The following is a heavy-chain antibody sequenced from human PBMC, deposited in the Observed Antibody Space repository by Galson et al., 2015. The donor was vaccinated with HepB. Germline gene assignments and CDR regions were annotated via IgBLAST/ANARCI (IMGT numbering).Heavy chain of an antibody. CDR1: GFTFGTYS. V-gene: IGHV3-48*04. Sequence: SLRLSCAASGFTFGTYSMNWVRQAPGKGLEWVSYISSGSVVYQADSVKGRFTISRDNTKNSLYLQMDSLRAEDTAVYYCARAASESDYWGQGTLVTVSS. CDR3: ARAASESDY. J-gene: IGHJ4*02. CDR2: ISSGSVV.